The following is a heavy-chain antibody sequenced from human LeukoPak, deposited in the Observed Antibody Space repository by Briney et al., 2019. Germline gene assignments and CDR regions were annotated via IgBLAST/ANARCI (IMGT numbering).Heavy chain of an antibody. CDR2: SYYRSKWYN. D-gene: IGHD2-15*01. CDR3: AREKVVIAATHYYGMDV. J-gene: IGHJ6*02. V-gene: IGHV6-1*01. CDR1: RDRHSTNNAD. Sequence: SQTLPLTFAISRDRHSTNNADWRWLRQSPSRALEWLGSSYYRSKWYNYYAGSVKSRIIFNPDRSKNQFSLQLNSVTPEDTAVYYCAREKVVIAATHYYGMDVWGQGTTVTVSS.